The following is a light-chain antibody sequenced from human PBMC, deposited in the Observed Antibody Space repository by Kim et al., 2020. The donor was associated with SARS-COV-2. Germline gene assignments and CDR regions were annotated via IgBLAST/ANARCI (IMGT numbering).Light chain of an antibody. CDR2: KAS. V-gene: IGKV1-5*03. J-gene: IGKJ5*01. CDR1: QSISSW. Sequence: DIQMTQSPSTLSASVGDRVTITCRASQSISSWLAWYQQKPGKAPKVLIYKASNLESGVPSRFSGSGSGTEFTLTISSLQPDDFASYHCQQYSNYPRTFGQGTRLEIK. CDR3: QQYSNYPRT.